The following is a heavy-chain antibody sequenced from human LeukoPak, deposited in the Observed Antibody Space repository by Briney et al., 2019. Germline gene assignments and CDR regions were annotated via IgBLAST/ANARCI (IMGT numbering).Heavy chain of an antibody. J-gene: IGHJ5*02. CDR3: ARDCVNSEKYNEFDP. D-gene: IGHD4-23*01. Sequence: SETLSLTCTVSGGSISSYYWSWIRQPPGKGLEWIGYIYYSGSTNYNPSRKSRVTISVDTSKNQLSMNLSAVTAADTDEYYCARDCVNSEKYNEFDPWGQGALVTVSS. CDR2: IYYSGST. CDR1: GGSISSYY. V-gene: IGHV4-59*01.